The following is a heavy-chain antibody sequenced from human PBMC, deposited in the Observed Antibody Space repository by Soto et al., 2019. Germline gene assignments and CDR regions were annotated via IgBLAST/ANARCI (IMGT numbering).Heavy chain of an antibody. V-gene: IGHV3-48*01. J-gene: IGHJ4*02. CDR2: ISSSRSTI. CDR1: GFTFSSYS. CDR3: ARGSAYGY. D-gene: IGHD3-10*01. Sequence: GGSLRLSCAASGFTFSSYSMNWVRQAPGKGLEWVSYISSSRSTIYYADSVKGRFTISRDNAKNSLYLQMNSLRAEDTAVYYCARGSAYGYWGQGTLVTVSS.